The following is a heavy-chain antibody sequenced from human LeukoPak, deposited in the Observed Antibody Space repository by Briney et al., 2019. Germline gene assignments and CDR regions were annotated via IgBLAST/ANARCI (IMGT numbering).Heavy chain of an antibody. D-gene: IGHD3-10*01. Sequence: SETLSLTCAVYGGSFSGYYWSWIRQPPGKGLEWIGEINHSGSTNYNPSLKSRVTISVDTTKNQFSLKLSSVTAADTAVYYCARRLGRKFGERFYYYHYLDVWGKGTTVTISS. CDR2: INHSGST. CDR1: GGSFSGYY. V-gene: IGHV4-34*01. CDR3: ARRLGRKFGERFYYYHYLDV. J-gene: IGHJ6*03.